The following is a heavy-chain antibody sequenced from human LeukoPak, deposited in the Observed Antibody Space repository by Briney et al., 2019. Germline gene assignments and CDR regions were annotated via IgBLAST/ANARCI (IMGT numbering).Heavy chain of an antibody. D-gene: IGHD3-22*01. CDR2: ISWNSGSI. J-gene: IGHJ4*02. CDR3: AKGGGHYDGSGPSDY. Sequence: GRSLRLSCAASGFSFDDYAMHWVRHAPGKGLEWVSGISWNSGSIGYADSVKGRFTISRDNAKNSLYLQMNSLTPEDTALYYCAKGGGHYDGSGPSDYCGQRALGTVSS. V-gene: IGHV3-9*01. CDR1: GFSFDDYA.